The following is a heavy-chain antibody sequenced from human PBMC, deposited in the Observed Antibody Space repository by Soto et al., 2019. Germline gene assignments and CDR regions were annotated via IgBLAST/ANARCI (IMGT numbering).Heavy chain of an antibody. D-gene: IGHD2-15*01. Sequence: QVQLVQSGAEVKKPGASVKISCKASGDTFTSYYMHWVRQAPGQGLEWMGIINPSGDTSYAQKFQGRVTMTRDTSTITVYMELSSLRSEDTAVYYCARVYCSGGSCYGIDYWGQGTLVTVSS. V-gene: IGHV1-46*01. J-gene: IGHJ4*02. CDR3: ARVYCSGGSCYGIDY. CDR1: GDTFTSYY. CDR2: INPSGDT.